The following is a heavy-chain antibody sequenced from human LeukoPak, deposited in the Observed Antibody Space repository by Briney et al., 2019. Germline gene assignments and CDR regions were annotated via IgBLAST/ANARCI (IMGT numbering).Heavy chain of an antibody. CDR3: AKAGVRYFDSSGLYAFDF. V-gene: IGHV4-39*01. J-gene: IGHJ3*01. D-gene: IGHD3-22*01. CDR1: GVSISSTSYY. CDR2: IYYSGCT. Sequence: SETLSLTCAVSGVSISSTSYYWPWIRQPPGKGLEWIGTIYYSGCTYHNPSLKSRVTLSVDTSRNQFSLRLSSVDAADTAVYYCAKAGVRYFDSSGLYAFDFWGQGTTVTVSS.